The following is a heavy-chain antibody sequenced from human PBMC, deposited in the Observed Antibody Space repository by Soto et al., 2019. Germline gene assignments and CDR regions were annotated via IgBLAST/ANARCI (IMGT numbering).Heavy chain of an antibody. Sequence: ASVKVSCKVSGYTLTELSMHWVRQAPGKGLEWMGGFDPEDGETIYAQKFQGRVTMTEDTSTDTAYMELSSLRSEDTAVYSCAYCSGGSCYSFDYWGQGTLVTVSS. J-gene: IGHJ4*02. D-gene: IGHD2-15*01. CDR2: FDPEDGET. V-gene: IGHV1-24*01. CDR3: AYCSGGSCYSFDY. CDR1: GYTLTELS.